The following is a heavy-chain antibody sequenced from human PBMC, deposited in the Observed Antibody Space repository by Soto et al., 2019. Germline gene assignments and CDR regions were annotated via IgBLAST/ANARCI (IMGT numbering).Heavy chain of an antibody. CDR2: TSSSGSTI. V-gene: IGHV3-48*03. Sequence: GGSLRLSCAASGFSFSSYEMNWVRQTPGKGLEWVSYTSSSGSTIYYADSVKGRFAISRDNAKNSLSLQMTSLRVEDTAVYYCARVFDFYAMDVWGQGTTVTVS. D-gene: IGHD3-3*01. CDR3: ARVFDFYAMDV. J-gene: IGHJ6*02. CDR1: GFSFSSYE.